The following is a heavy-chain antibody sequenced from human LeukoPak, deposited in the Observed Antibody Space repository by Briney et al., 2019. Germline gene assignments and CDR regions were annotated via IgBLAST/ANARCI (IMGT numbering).Heavy chain of an antibody. CDR2: ISPSGGST. CDR3: ARSSSGSWIWFDP. Sequence: ASVKVSCKAFGCTFTSNYMHWVRQAPGQGPEWMGVISPSGGSTTYAQKFQGRVTMTTDTSTSTAYMELRSLRSDDTAVYYCARSSSGSWIWFDPWGQGTLVTVSS. D-gene: IGHD1-26*01. J-gene: IGHJ5*02. V-gene: IGHV1-46*01. CDR1: GCTFTSNY.